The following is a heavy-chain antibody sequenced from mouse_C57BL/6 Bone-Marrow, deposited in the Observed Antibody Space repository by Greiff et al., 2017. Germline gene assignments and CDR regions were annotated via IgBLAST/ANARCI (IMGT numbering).Heavy chain of an antibody. CDR1: GYTFTSYT. D-gene: IGHD3-3*01. J-gene: IGHJ2*01. CDR2: INPSSGYT. Sequence: QVQLKESGAELARPGASVKMSCKASGYTFTSYTMHWVKQRPGQGLEWIGYINPSSGYTKYNQKFKDKATLTADKSSSTAYMQLSSLTSEDSAVYYCQRRYRLGNYWGQATTPTVSP. CDR3: QRRYRLGNY. V-gene: IGHV1-4*01.